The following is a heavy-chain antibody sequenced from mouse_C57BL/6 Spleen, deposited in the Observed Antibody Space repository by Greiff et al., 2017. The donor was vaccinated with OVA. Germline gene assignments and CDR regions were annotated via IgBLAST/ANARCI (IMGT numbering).Heavy chain of an antibody. CDR1: GFTFSDYG. V-gene: IGHV5-17*01. CDR2: ISSGSSTI. J-gene: IGHJ1*03. Sequence: EVQLVESGGGLVKPGGSLKLSCAASGFTFSDYGMHWVRQAPEKGLEWVAYISSGSSTIYYADTVKGRSTISRDNAKNTLYLQMTSLRSEDTAMYYCARGYYGSSLWYFDVWGTGTTVTVSS. D-gene: IGHD1-1*01. CDR3: ARGYYGSSLWYFDV.